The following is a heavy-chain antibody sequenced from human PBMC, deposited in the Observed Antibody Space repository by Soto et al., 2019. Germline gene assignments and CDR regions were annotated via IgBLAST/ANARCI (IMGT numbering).Heavy chain of an antibody. CDR3: ARLEDSSGYGDFGY. CDR2: ISAYNGNT. Sequence: ASVKVSCKASGYTFTSYGISWVRQAPGQGLEWMGWISAYNGNTNYAQKLQGRVTMTTDTSTSTAYMELRSLRSDDTAVYYCARLEDSSGYGDFGYWGQGTLVTVST. V-gene: IGHV1-18*04. J-gene: IGHJ4*02. CDR1: GYTFTSYG. D-gene: IGHD3-22*01.